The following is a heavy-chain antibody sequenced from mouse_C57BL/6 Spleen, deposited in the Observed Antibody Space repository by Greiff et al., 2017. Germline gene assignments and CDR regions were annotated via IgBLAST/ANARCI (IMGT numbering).Heavy chain of an antibody. Sequence: EVQLQQSGPELVQPGASVTIPCTASGYTFTDYNMDWVKQSPGKSLEWIGDINPNNGGTIYNPKFKGKATLTVDKSSSTAYMELRSLTSEDTAVYYCARKAYGSDYFDYWGQGTTLTVSS. V-gene: IGHV1-18*01. CDR2: INPNNGGT. CDR1: GYTFTDYN. CDR3: ARKAYGSDYFDY. D-gene: IGHD1-1*01. J-gene: IGHJ2*01.